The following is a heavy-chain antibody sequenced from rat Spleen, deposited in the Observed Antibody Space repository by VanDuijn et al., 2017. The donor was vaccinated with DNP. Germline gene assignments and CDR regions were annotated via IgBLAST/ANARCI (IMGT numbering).Heavy chain of an antibody. CDR2: IWKHGAT. D-gene: IGHD4-3*01. Sequence: QMQLQESGPGLVQPSQTLSLTCTVAGFSLTGYNVHWVRQSPGKGLEWMGVIWKHGATRYNSALKSRLSFSKATSKSQVFLKLNSLQTEDTATYYCARDLIIRDTTGAMDAWGQGTSVTVSS. CDR3: ARDLIIRDTTGAMDA. CDR1: GFSLTGYN. J-gene: IGHJ4*01. V-gene: IGHV2-41*01.